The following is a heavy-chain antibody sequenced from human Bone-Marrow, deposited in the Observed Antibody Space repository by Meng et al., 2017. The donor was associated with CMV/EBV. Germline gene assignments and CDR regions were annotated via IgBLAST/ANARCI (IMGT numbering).Heavy chain of an antibody. D-gene: IGHD1-14*01. J-gene: IGHJ6*02. CDR1: GFTVSSNY. CDR3: ARGAPRKYYYYGMDV. V-gene: IGHV3-53*01. Sequence: GESLKISCAASGFTVSSNYMSWVRQAPGKGLEWVSVIYSGGSTYYADSVKGRFTISRDNSKNTLYLQMNSLRAEDTAVYYCARGAPRKYYYYGMDVWGQGTTVTVSS. CDR2: IYSGGST.